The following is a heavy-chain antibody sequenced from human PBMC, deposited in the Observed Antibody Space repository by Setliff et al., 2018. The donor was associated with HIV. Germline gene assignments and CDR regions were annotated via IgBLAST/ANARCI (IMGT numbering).Heavy chain of an antibody. J-gene: IGHJ3*02. CDR3: ARNPCSGGSCPDAFDI. V-gene: IGHV4-59*01. D-gene: IGHD2-15*01. CDR2: IYYSGST. CDR1: GGTISSYY. Sequence: SETLSLTCTVSGGTISSYYWSWIRQPPGKGLEWIGYIYYSGSTNYNPSLKSRVTISVDTSKNQFSLKLISVTAAVTAVYYCARNPCSGGSCPDAFDIWGQGTMVTVSS.